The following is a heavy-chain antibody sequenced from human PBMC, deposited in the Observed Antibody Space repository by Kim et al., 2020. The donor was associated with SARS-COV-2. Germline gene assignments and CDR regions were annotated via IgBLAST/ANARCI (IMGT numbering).Heavy chain of an antibody. V-gene: IGHV1-46*01. Sequence: ASVKVSCKASGYTFTSYYMHWVRQAPGQGLEWMGIINPTGGSTNYAQKFQGRLTMTRDTSTSTVYMDLSSLRYGDTAVYYCARGDRGVVVRSAEYFHHWGQGTLVTVSS. J-gene: IGHJ1*01. D-gene: IGHD3-22*01. CDR1: GYTFTSYY. CDR3: ARGDRGVVVRSAEYFHH. CDR2: INPTGGST.